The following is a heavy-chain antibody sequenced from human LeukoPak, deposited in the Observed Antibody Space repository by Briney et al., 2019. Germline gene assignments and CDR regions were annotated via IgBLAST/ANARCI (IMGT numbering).Heavy chain of an antibody. CDR1: GYTFTNYY. D-gene: IGHD2-15*01. CDR2: INPGGGGT. J-gene: IGHJ4*02. Sequence: ASVKVSCKASGYTFTNYYIHWVRQAPGQGLEWMGMINPGGGGTAYAQKFQGRVTMTRDTSTSTVYMELRSLRSEDTAVYYCEREYHGGLSDYWGQGTLVTVSS. V-gene: IGHV1-46*01. CDR3: EREYHGGLSDY.